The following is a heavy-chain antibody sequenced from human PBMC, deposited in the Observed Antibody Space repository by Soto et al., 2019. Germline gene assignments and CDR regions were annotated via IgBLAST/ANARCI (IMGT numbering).Heavy chain of an antibody. CDR1: GGTFSSYT. CDR2: IIPILGIA. CDR3: ARGPLTQWLGGGYYYGMDV. J-gene: IGHJ6*02. Sequence: QVQLVQSGAEVKKPGSSVKVSCKASGGTFSSYTISWVRQAPGQGLEWMGRIIPILGIANYAQKFQGRVTITADKSTSRAYMELRSLRAEDTAVYYCARGPLTQWLGGGYYYGMDVWGQGTTVTVSS. D-gene: IGHD6-19*01. V-gene: IGHV1-69*02.